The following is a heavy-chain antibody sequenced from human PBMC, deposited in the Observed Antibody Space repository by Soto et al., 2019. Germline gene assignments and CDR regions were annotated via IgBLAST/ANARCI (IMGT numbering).Heavy chain of an antibody. CDR3: ARDVGPTLYSSGWFDY. V-gene: IGHV1-18*01. D-gene: IGHD6-19*01. J-gene: IGHJ4*02. CDR2: ISAYNGNT. Sequence: ASVKVSCKASGYTFTSYGISWVRQAPGQGLEWMGWISAYNGNTNYAQKLQGRVTMTTDTSTSTAYMELRSLRSDDTAVYYCARDVGPTLYSSGWFDYWGQGTLVTVSS. CDR1: GYTFTSYG.